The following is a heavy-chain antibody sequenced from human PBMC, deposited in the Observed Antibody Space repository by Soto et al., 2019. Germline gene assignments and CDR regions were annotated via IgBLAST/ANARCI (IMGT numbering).Heavy chain of an antibody. V-gene: IGHV4-30-4*01. CDR3: ARGDDSSGYYYEGDGHIDY. CDR2: IYYSGST. Sequence: QVQLQESGPGLVKPSQTLSLTCTVSGGSISSGDYYWSWIRQPPGKGLEWIGYIYYSGSTYYNPSLRSRFTISVDTSKNQFSLKLSSVTAADTAVYYCARGDDSSGYYYEGDGHIDYWGQGTLVTVSS. D-gene: IGHD3-22*01. J-gene: IGHJ4*02. CDR1: GGSISSGDYY.